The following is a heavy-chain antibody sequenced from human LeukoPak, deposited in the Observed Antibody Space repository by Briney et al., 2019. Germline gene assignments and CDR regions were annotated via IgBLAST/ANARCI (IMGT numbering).Heavy chain of an antibody. J-gene: IGHJ5*02. D-gene: IGHD2-8*02. V-gene: IGHV3-23*01. CDR2: ISGSGGST. Sequence: GGSLRLSCAASGFTFSSYAMSWVRQAPGKGLEWVSAISGSGGSTYYADSVKGRFTISRDNAKNSLYLQMNSLRVEDTGVYYCAREYWYRFDPWGQGTLVTVSS. CDR3: AREYWYRFDP. CDR1: GFTFSSYA.